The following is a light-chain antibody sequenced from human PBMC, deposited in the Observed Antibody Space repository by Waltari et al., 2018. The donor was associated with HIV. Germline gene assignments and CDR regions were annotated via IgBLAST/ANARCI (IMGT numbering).Light chain of an antibody. CDR1: QSVLYSSNNRNH. J-gene: IGKJ3*01. CDR2: WAF. Sequence: DIVMTQFPDSLAVSLGERATINCKSSQSVLYSSNNRNHLAWYQQKPGQPPRLLIYWAFTRESGVPNRFSGSGSGTDFTLTISSLQAEDVAVYYCQQYYSSPWNFGPGTKVDIK. CDR3: QQYYSSPWN. V-gene: IGKV4-1*01.